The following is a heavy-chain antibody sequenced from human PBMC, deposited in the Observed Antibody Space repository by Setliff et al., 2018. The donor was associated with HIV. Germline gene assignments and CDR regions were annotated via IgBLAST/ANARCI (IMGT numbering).Heavy chain of an antibody. J-gene: IGHJ4*02. CDR3: ASGCLIGGSGPCRNFEF. CDR1: RYTFSNYD. D-gene: IGHD3-9*01. V-gene: IGHV1-8*02. CDR2: MNPIGDHR. Sequence: ASVKVSCKASRYTFSNYDVNWVRQATGQGLEWMAWMNPIGDHRGYAQKFQGRLTMTKDTSTSTVYMELSSLKSDDTAVYYCASGCLIGGSGPCRNFEFWGQGTLVTVSS.